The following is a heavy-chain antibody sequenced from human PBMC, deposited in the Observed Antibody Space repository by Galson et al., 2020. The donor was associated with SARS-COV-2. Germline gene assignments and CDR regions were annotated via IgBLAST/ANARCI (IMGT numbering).Heavy chain of an antibody. Sequence: TGGSLRLSCAASGFTFSTYGMHWVRQAPGKGLEWVAVISYDGNIKYYADSVKGRFTISRDNSKSTLFLQMNSLRAEDTAVYYCAKDKNWNAADGAFDIWGQGTMVTVSS. CDR1: GFTFSTYG. J-gene: IGHJ3*02. CDR2: ISYDGNIK. V-gene: IGHV3-30*18. CDR3: AKDKNWNAADGAFDI. D-gene: IGHD1-1*01.